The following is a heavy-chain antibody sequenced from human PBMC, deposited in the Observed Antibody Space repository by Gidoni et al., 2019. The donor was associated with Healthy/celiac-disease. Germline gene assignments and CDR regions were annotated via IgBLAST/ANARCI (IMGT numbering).Heavy chain of an antibody. CDR1: GGSISSYY. CDR2: IYYSGST. CDR3: ARAYYDFWSGYYEGAFDI. D-gene: IGHD3-3*01. V-gene: IGHV4-59*01. J-gene: IGHJ3*02. Sequence: QVQLQESGPGLVKPSETLSLTCTVSGGSISSYYWSWIRQPPGKGLEWIGYIYYSGSTNYNPSLKSRVTISVDTSKNQFSLKLSSVTAADTAVYYCARAYYDFWSGYYEGAFDIWGQGTMVTVSS.